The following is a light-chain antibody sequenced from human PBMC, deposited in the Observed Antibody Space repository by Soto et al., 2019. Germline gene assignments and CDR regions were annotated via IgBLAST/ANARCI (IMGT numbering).Light chain of an antibody. CDR1: ESVSSN. CDR2: GAS. V-gene: IGKV3-15*01. Sequence: EIVMTQSPATLSVSPGERATHSCRASESVSSNLAWSQQKPGQAPRLLIYGASPRDTGIPASFSGRGCGTEFTLTTNSPQSEDFAVYYGQQYNNWPPGTFGQGTKVEIK. J-gene: IGKJ1*01. CDR3: QQYNNWPPGT.